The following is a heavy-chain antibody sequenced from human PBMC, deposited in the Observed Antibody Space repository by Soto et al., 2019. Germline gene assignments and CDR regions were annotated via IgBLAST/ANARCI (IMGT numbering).Heavy chain of an antibody. CDR1: GFTFTSSA. J-gene: IGHJ4*02. CDR3: AASYYDYIWGTHRFDY. CDR2: IVVGSGNT. Sequence: SGKVSCKASGFTFTSSAMQWVRQARGQRLEWIGWIVVGSGNTNYAQKFQERVTITRDMSTSTAYMELSSLRSEDTAVYYCAASYYDYIWGTHRFDYCGEGTLVTVSS. V-gene: IGHV1-58*02. D-gene: IGHD3-16*02.